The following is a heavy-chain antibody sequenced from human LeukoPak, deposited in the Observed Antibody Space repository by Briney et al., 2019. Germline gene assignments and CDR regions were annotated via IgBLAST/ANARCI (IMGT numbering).Heavy chain of an antibody. CDR3: ARAYGDYGGFDY. V-gene: IGHV4-61*02. D-gene: IGHD4-17*01. J-gene: IGHJ4*02. CDR2: VSTTGST. Sequence: SETLSLTCTVSGGSISSGRYYWSWIRQPAGKGLEWIGRVSTTGSTNYNPSLKSRVTISVDTSKNQFSLKLSSVTAADTAVYYCARAYGDYGGFDYWGQGTLVTVSS. CDR1: GGSISSGRYY.